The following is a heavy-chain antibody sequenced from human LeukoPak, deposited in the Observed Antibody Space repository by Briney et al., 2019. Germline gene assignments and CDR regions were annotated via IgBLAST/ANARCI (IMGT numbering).Heavy chain of an antibody. CDR1: GYTFTSYY. V-gene: IGHV1-46*01. J-gene: IGHJ4*02. D-gene: IGHD6-19*01. CDR3: GREGDSSGWYMDFDY. CDR2: INPSGGST. Sequence: ASVKVSCKASGYTFTSYYMHWVRQAPGQGLEWMGIINPSGGSTSYAQKFQGRVTMTRDTSTSTVYMELSSLRSEDTAVYYCGREGDSSGWYMDFDYWGQGTLVTVSS.